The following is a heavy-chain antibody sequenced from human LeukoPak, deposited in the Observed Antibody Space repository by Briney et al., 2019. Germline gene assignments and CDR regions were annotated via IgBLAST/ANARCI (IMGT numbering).Heavy chain of an antibody. CDR2: IMPMSDTA. Sequence: GASVKVSCKASGGTFNSYAISWVRQAPGQGLEWMGGIMPMSDTANYPQKFRGRLTITADIPTSTVYMELSSLRSEDTAVYYCAREDDTGRYMGDDAFDIWGQGTMVTVSS. J-gene: IGHJ3*02. D-gene: IGHD1-26*01. CDR3: AREDDTGRYMGDDAFDI. V-gene: IGHV1-69*06. CDR1: GGTFNSYA.